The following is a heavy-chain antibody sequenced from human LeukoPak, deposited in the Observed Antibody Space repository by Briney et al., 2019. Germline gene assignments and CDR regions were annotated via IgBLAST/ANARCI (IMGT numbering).Heavy chain of an antibody. Sequence: GGSLRLSCAASGFTFSSYNMNWVRQAPGKGLEWVSSISTSSSYKYYADSVKGRFTISRDNAKKLLYLQMNSLRAGDTAVYYCARDWHDYGGKSYYYYYMDVWGKGTTVTISS. V-gene: IGHV3-21*01. J-gene: IGHJ6*03. D-gene: IGHD4-23*01. CDR3: ARDWHDYGGKSYYYYYMDV. CDR1: GFTFSSYN. CDR2: ISTSSSYK.